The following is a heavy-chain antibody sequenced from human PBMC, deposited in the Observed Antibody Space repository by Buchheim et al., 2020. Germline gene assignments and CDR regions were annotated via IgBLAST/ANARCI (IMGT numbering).Heavy chain of an antibody. CDR1: GGSLSGDY. J-gene: IGHJ4*02. CDR2: INHSGGT. D-gene: IGHD4-17*01. V-gene: IGHV4-34*01. CDR3: EKGGDYMRNY. Sequence: QEQLRQWGAGLLKPSETLSLTCAVFGGSLSGDYWSWIRQPPGKGLEWIGEINHSGGTNYNPSLKSRVTISVDTSKNQFSLKRTSVTAADTAVYYCEKGGDYMRNYWGQGTL.